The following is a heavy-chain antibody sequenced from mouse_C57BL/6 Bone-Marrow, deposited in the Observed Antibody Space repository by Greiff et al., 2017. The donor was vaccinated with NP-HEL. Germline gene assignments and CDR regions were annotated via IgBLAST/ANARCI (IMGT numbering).Heavy chain of an antibody. J-gene: IGHJ3*01. CDR3: ARNYDGYYSFAY. D-gene: IGHD2-3*01. Sequence: QVTLKVSGPGILQSSQTLRLTCSFSGFPLSTSGMGVSWIRQPSGKGLEWLAHIYWVDDKRYNPSLKRRLTISKDTSRNQVFLKITSVDTADTATYYCARNYDGYYSFAYGGQGTLVTVSA. CDR1: GFPLSTSGMG. CDR2: IYWVDDK. V-gene: IGHV8-12*01.